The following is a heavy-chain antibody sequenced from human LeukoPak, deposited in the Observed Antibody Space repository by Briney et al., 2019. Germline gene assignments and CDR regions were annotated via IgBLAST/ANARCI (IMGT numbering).Heavy chain of an antibody. Sequence: ASVKVSCKASGYTFTSYGISWVRQAPGQGLEGMGWISAYNGNTNYAQKFQGRVTITADKSTSTAYMELSSLRSEATAVYYCARDRRGSSGGFGEFFDWFDPWGQGTLVTVSS. V-gene: IGHV1-18*01. D-gene: IGHD3-10*01. CDR3: ARDRRGSSGGFGEFFDWFDP. J-gene: IGHJ5*02. CDR2: ISAYNGNT. CDR1: GYTFTSYG.